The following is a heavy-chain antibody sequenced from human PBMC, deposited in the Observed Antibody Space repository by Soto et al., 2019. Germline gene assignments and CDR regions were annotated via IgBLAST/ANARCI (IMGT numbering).Heavy chain of an antibody. D-gene: IGHD3-10*01. J-gene: IGHJ4*02. CDR1: GDSFSSSSYY. V-gene: IGHV4-39*01. CDR2: IYHSEST. Sequence: SETLSLTCTVSGDSFSSSSYYWGWIRQPPGKGLECIVTIYHSESTFYNPSLKSRVTISVDTSKNQFSLQLSSVTAADTSVYYCARGFAPFDSWGQGSLVTVSS. CDR3: ARGFAPFDS.